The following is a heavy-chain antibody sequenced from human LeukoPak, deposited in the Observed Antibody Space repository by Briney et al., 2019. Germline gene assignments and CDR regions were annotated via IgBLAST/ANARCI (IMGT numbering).Heavy chain of an antibody. J-gene: IGHJ4*02. CDR2: ISYDGSNK. D-gene: IGHD3-22*01. Sequence: GGSLRLSCAASGFTFSSYAMHWVRQAPGKGLEWVAVISYDGSNKYYTDSVKGRFTISRDNSKNTLSLQMNSLRTEDTAVYYCAKPYDSRGYSHFDYWGQGTLVTVSS. CDR1: GFTFSSYA. V-gene: IGHV3-30-3*02. CDR3: AKPYDSRGYSHFDY.